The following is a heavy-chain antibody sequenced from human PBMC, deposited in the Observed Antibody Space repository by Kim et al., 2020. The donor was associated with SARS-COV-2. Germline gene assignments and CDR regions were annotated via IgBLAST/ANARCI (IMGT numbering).Heavy chain of an antibody. Sequence: ASVKVSCKASGYTFTSYDINWVRQATGQGLEWMGWMNPNSGNTGYAQKFQGRVTMTRNTSISTAYMELSSLRSEDTAVYYCARGRGLTTQPDYWGQGTLVTVSS. D-gene: IGHD1-1*01. J-gene: IGHJ4*02. V-gene: IGHV1-8*01. CDR3: ARGRGLTTQPDY. CDR2: MNPNSGNT. CDR1: GYTFTSYD.